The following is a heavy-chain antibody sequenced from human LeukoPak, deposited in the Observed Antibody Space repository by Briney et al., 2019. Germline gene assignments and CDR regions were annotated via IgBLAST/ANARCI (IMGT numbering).Heavy chain of an antibody. CDR3: ARALGISSWYERYYCRMDV. V-gene: IGHV3-33*01. CDR2: IWYDGSNK. J-gene: IGHJ6*02. Sequence: QSGGSLRLSCAASGFTFSSYGMHWVRQAPGKGLEWVAVIWYDGSNKYYADSVKGRFTISRDNSKNTLYLQMNGLRAEDTAVYYCARALGISSWYERYYCRMDVWGRGTTVTVSS. CDR1: GFTFSSYG. D-gene: IGHD6-13*01.